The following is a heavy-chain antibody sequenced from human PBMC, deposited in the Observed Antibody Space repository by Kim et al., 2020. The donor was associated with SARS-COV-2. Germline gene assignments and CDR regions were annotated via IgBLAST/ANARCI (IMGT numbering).Heavy chain of an antibody. Sequence: GGSLRLSCAASGFTFASYAMTWVRQAPGKGLEWLSAISGSGDSTFYADSVKGRFTISRDNSKNTLYMQMNSLTAEDTAVYYCAKERDESYGDSVDYWGQG. CDR1: GFTFASYA. V-gene: IGHV3-23*01. CDR2: ISGSGDST. D-gene: IGHD4-17*01. J-gene: IGHJ4*01. CDR3: AKERDESYGDSVDY.